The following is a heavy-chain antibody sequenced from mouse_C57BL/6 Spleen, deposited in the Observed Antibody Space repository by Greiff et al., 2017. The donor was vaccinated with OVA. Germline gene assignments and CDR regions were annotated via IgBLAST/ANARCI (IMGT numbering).Heavy chain of an antibody. CDR2: ISSGSSTI. J-gene: IGHJ2*01. V-gene: IGHV5-17*01. CDR1: GFTFSDYG. D-gene: IGHD1-1*01. CDR3: ATHYYGSIDY. Sequence: EVQVVESGGGLVKPGGSLNLSCAASGFTFSDYGMHWVRQAPEKGLEWVAYISSGSSTIYYADTVKGRVTISRDNAKNTLFLQMTSLRSEDTAMYYCATHYYGSIDYWGQGTTLTVSS.